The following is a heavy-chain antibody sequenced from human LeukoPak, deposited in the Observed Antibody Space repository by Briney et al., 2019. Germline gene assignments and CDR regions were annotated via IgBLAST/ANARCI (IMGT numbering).Heavy chain of an antibody. CDR1: GFTFGDYA. J-gene: IGHJ4*02. CDR2: IYSGGST. Sequence: GGSLRLSCTASGFTFGDYAMSWVRQAPGKGLEWVSVIYSGGSTYYADSVKGRFTISRDNSKNTLYLQMNSLRAEDTAVYYCARGVDYWGQGTLVTVSS. CDR3: ARGVDY. V-gene: IGHV3-53*01.